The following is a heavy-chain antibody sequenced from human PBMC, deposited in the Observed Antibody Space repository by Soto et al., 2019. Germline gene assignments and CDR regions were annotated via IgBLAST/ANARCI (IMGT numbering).Heavy chain of an antibody. CDR3: ASTITIFGGFDP. D-gene: IGHD3-3*01. Sequence: SETLSLTCAVSGGSISSGGYSWSWIRQPPGKGLEWIGYIYHSGSTYYNPSLKSRVTISVDRSKNQFSLKLSSVTAADTAVYYCASTITIFGGFDPWGQGTLVTVSS. CDR1: GGSISSGGYS. J-gene: IGHJ5*02. CDR2: IYHSGST. V-gene: IGHV4-30-2*01.